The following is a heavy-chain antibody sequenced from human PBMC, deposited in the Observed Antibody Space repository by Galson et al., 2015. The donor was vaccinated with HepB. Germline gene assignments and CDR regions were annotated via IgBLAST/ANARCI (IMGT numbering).Heavy chain of an antibody. CDR3: ARVKRGEWYSFYYYGIDV. V-gene: IGHV3-7*05. CDR1: EFILSMYW. CDR2: IKEDGSEK. Sequence: SLRLSCVASEFILSMYWMNWVRQAPGKGLEWVANIKEDGSEKNYVDSVKGRFTISRDNAKNSLYLQMNSLRAEDTAVYYCARVKRGEWYSFYYYGIDVWGQGTTVTVSS. D-gene: IGHD3-10*01. J-gene: IGHJ6*02.